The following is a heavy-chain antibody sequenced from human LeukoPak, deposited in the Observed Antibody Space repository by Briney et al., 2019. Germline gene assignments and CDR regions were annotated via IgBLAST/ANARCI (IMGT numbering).Heavy chain of an antibody. CDR1: GGSISSSSYY. CDR2: IYYSGST. V-gene: IGHV4-61*05. D-gene: IGHD5-18*01. Sequence: SETLSLTCTVSGGSISSSSYYWGWIRQPPGKGLEWIGYIYYSGSTNYNPSLESRVTISVDTSKNQFSLKLSSVTAADTAVYYCARYSYGLGDPYFDYWGQGTLVTVSS. CDR3: ARYSYGLGDPYFDY. J-gene: IGHJ4*02.